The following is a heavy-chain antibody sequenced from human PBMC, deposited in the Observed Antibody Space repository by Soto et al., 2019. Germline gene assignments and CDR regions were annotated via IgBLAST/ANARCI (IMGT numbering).Heavy chain of an antibody. J-gene: IGHJ6*03. CDR2: IYSGGST. D-gene: IGHD3-10*01. Sequence: PGGSLRLSCAASGFTVSSNYMSWVRQAPGKGLEWVSVIYSGGSTYYADSVKGRFTISRHNSKNTLYLQMNSLRAEDTAVYYCARHAEELLWFGELQPYYYYYYMDVWGKGTTVTVSS. CDR3: ARHAEELLWFGELQPYYYYYYMDV. CDR1: GFTVSSNY. V-gene: IGHV3-53*04.